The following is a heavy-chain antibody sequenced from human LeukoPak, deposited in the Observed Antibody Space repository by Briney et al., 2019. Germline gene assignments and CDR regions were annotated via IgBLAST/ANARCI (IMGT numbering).Heavy chain of an antibody. CDR1: GYTVTGYH. Sequence: ASVKVSCKASGYTVTGYHMHWVRQAPGQGLEWMGWINPNSGGTSYAQKFQGRVTMTRDTSINTAYMELSRLRSDDTAVYYCAGDMVRGVILRRVLEYWGQGTLVTVSS. D-gene: IGHD3-10*01. V-gene: IGHV1-2*02. J-gene: IGHJ4*02. CDR3: AGDMVRGVILRRVLEY. CDR2: INPNSGGT.